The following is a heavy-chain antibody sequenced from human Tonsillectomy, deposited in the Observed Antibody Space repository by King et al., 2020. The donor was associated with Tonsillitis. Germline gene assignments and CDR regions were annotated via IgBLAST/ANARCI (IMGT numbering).Heavy chain of an antibody. CDR2: ISSTGGST. J-gene: IGHJ5*02. Sequence: VQLVESGGGLVQPGGSLRLSCSATGFTFSNYAMHWVRQAPGKGLEYVSAISSTGGSTYYADSVNGRFTISRDNSKNTLYLKMSSLRAEDTAVYHCAKDIWLDYYGSGTYFAERNWFDPWGQGTLVTVSS. D-gene: IGHD3-10*01. CDR3: AKDIWLDYYGSGTYFAERNWFDP. CDR1: GFTFSNYA. V-gene: IGHV3-64D*06.